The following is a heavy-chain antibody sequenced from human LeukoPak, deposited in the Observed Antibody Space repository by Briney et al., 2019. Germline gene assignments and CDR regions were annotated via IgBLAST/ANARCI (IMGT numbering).Heavy chain of an antibody. CDR1: GFTFSSYS. CDR3: AREDYYDSSGYDY. J-gene: IGHJ4*02. Sequence: GGSLRLSCAASGFTFSSYSMNWVRQAPGKGLEWVSSISSRSSYIYYADSVKGRFTISRDNAKNSLYLQMNSLRAEDTAVYYCAREDYYDSSGYDYWGQRTLVTVSS. V-gene: IGHV3-21*06. CDR2: ISSRSSYI. D-gene: IGHD3-22*01.